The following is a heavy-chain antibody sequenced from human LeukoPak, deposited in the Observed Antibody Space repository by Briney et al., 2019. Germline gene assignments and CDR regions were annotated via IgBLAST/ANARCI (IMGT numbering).Heavy chain of an antibody. CDR2: ISYNGSDT. D-gene: IGHD3-22*01. CDR1: GFNFSHYC. J-gene: IGHJ4*02. CDR3: AKTNGYYDY. Sequence: GRSLRLPCAASGFNFSHYCLHWVRQAPAKGLEWVAFISYNGSDTYYADAVKGRFTISRDNSRNTLYLQMDSLRAEDTAVYHCAKTNGYYDYWGQGTLVTVSS. V-gene: IGHV3-30*18.